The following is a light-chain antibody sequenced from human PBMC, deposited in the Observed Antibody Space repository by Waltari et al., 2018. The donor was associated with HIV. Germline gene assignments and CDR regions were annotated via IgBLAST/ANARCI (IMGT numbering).Light chain of an antibody. V-gene: IGLV1-51*01. Sequence: QSVLTQPPSVSAAPGQKVTFSCSGSSPNLGNNFVSWYQQLPRTAPKLLIYDNNKRPSGIPDRFSGSKSGTSATLVITGLQTGDEADYYCEAWDSSVSAVVFGGGTKLTVL. CDR1: SPNLGNNF. CDR2: DNN. CDR3: EAWDSSVSAVV. J-gene: IGLJ2*01.